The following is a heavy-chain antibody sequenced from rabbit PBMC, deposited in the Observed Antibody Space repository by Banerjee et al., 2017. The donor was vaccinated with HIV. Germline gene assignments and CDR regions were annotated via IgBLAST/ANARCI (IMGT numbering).Heavy chain of an antibody. CDR1: GFDFSSYG. D-gene: IGHD1-1*01. J-gene: IGHJ4*01. V-gene: IGHV1S47*01. Sequence: QEQLVESGGGLVQPGGSLKLSCKASGFDFSSYGVSWVRQAPGKGLEWIGRISSDDGITYYASWVNGRFPISSHNAQNTLYLQMSSLTAADTATYFCARGSSDYHYFNLWGQGTLVTVS. CDR3: ARGSSDYHYFNL. CDR2: ISSDDGIT.